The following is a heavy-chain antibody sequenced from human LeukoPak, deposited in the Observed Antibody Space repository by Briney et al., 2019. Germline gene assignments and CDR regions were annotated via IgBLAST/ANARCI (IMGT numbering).Heavy chain of an antibody. D-gene: IGHD6-6*01. V-gene: IGHV3-21*01. CDR2: ISSSSSYI. J-gene: IGHJ6*02. Sequence: GGSLRLSCAASGFTFSSYSMNWVRQAPGKGLEWVSSISSSSSYIYYADSVKGRFTISRDNAKNSLYLQMNSLRAEDTAVYYCARDVSEGSSSYYYGMDVWGQGTTVTVSS. CDR1: GFTFSSYS. CDR3: ARDVSEGSSSYYYGMDV.